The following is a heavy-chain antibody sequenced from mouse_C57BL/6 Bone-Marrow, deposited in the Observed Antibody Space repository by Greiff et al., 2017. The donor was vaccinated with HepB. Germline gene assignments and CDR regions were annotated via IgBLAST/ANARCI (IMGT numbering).Heavy chain of an antibody. J-gene: IGHJ3*01. V-gene: IGHV1-69*01. CDR2: IDPSDSYT. D-gene: IGHD2-5*01. CDR3: AAAYYSNYVGFAY. Sequence: VQLQQPGAELVMPGASVKLSCKASGYTFTSYWMHWVKQRPGQGLEWIGEIDPSDSYTNYNQKFKGKSTLTVDKSSSTAYMQLSSLTSEDSAVYYGAAAYYSNYVGFAYWGQGTLVTVSA. CDR1: GYTFTSYW.